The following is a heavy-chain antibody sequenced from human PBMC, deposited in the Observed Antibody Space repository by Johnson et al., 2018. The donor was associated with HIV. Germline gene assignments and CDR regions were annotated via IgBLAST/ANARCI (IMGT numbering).Heavy chain of an antibody. CDR2: ISYDGSHK. V-gene: IGHV3-30*04. J-gene: IGHJ5*01. CDR3: VRDREYGLA. Sequence: VQLVESGGGVVQPGRSLRLSCAASGFTFSTYAMHWVRQAPVKGLVWVAVISYDGSHKYYADSVKGRFTISRDNSKNTLYLQLNSLRAEDTAVYYCVRDREYGLAWG. D-gene: IGHD6-6*01. CDR1: GFTFSTYA.